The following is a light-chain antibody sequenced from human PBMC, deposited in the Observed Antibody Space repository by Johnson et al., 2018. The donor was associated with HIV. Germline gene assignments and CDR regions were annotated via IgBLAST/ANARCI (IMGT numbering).Light chain of an antibody. Sequence: HSVLTQPPSVSAAPGQKVTVSCSGSSSNIGSNYVSWYQQLPGTAPKLLIYENNKRPSGIPDRFSASKSGTSATLGITGLQTGDEADYYCGTWDSSLSAYVFGTGTKVTVL. V-gene: IGLV1-51*02. CDR2: ENN. CDR1: SSNIGSNY. J-gene: IGLJ1*01. CDR3: GTWDSSLSAYV.